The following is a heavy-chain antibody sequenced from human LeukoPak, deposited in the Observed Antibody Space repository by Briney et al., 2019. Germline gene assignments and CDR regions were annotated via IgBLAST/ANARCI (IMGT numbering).Heavy chain of an antibody. CDR3: ASGDRGYSYGPLDY. D-gene: IGHD5-18*01. CDR1: GGSIRRYY. Sequence: SETLSLTCTVSGGSIRRYYWSWIRQPPGEGLEWIGYIFYAGSTTYNPSLKSRVTISIDTSKNQFSLRLNSVTAADTAVYYCASGDRGYSYGPLDYWGQGTLVTVSS. J-gene: IGHJ4*02. V-gene: IGHV4-59*08. CDR2: IFYAGST.